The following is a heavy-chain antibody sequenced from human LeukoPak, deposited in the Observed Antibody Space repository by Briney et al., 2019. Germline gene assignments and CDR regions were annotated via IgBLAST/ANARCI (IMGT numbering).Heavy chain of an antibody. V-gene: IGHV4-4*02. CDR1: GGSISSSNW. CDR2: IYHSGST. J-gene: IGHJ3*02. D-gene: IGHD3-3*01. Sequence: PSETLSLTCAVSGGSISSSNWWSWVRQPPGKGLEWIGEIYHSGSTNYNPSLKSRVTISVDTSKNQFSLKLSSVTAADTAVYYCARGSLYYDFWSGYFLLDAFDIWGQGTMVTVSS. CDR3: ARGSLYYDFWSGYFLLDAFDI.